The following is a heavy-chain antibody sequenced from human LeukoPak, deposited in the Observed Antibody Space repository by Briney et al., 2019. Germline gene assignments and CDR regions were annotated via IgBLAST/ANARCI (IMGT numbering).Heavy chain of an antibody. CDR2: IYTSGST. J-gene: IGHJ5*02. Sequence: SGTLSLTCTVSGGSISSYYWSWIRQPAGKGLEWIGRIYTSGSTNYNPSLKSRVTMSVDTSKNQFSLKLSSVTAADTAVYYCARDLVVVPAAIDWFDPWGQGTLVTVSS. CDR1: GGSISSYY. CDR3: ARDLVVVPAAIDWFDP. V-gene: IGHV4-4*07. D-gene: IGHD2-2*01.